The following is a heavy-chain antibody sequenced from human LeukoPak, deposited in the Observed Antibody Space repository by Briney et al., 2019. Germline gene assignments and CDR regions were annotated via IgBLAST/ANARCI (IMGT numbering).Heavy chain of an antibody. J-gene: IGHJ3*02. CDR3: ARGEPYYYDSSGYWFPWAFDI. V-gene: IGHV3-7*01. CDR2: IKQDGSEK. Sequence: PGGSLRLSCAASGFTFSSYWMSWVRQAPGKGLEWVANIKQDGSEKYYVDSVKGRFTISRDNAKNSPYLQMNSLRAEDTAVYYCARGEPYYYDSSGYWFPWAFDIWGQGTMVTVSS. D-gene: IGHD3-22*01. CDR1: GFTFSSYW.